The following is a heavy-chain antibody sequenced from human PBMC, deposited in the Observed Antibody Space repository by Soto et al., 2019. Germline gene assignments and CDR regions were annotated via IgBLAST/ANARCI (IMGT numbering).Heavy chain of an antibody. CDR2: INPSCGST. CDR3: AREKDDFGYHGWYCYGMDF. Sequence: ASVKVSCKASGCTFTRYYIHWVGQAPGQVLEWMGIINPSCGSTRYAQKFQGRVTMTRDTSTSPVYMELSSLRSEDTAVYYCAREKDDFGYHGWYCYGMDFRGQRTSVTVSS. V-gene: IGHV1-46*01. J-gene: IGHJ6*02. D-gene: IGHD5-18*01. CDR1: GCTFTRYY.